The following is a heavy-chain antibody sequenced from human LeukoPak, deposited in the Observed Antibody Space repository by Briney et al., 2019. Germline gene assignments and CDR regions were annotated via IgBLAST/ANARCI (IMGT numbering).Heavy chain of an antibody. CDR3: ARVGYYYDSSGYSWPN. CDR1: GYTFTSYG. Sequence: SVKVSCKASGYTFTSYGISWVRQAPGQGLEWMGGIIPFFGTGNYAQKFHGRVTITTDESTSTAYMELSSLRSEDTAVYYCARVGYYYDSSGYSWPNWGQGTRVTVSS. D-gene: IGHD3-22*01. V-gene: IGHV1-69*05. J-gene: IGHJ4*02. CDR2: IIPFFGTG.